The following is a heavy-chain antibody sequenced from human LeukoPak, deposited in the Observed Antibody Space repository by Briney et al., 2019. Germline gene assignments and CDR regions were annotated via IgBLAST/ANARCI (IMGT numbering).Heavy chain of an antibody. V-gene: IGHV3-30*18. Sequence: GGSLRLSCAASGFTFSSYGMHWVRQAPGKGLEWVAVISYDGSDKYYADSVKGRFTISRDNSKNTLYLQMNSLRAEDTAVYYCAKDGSSRWYGGLTDYWGQGALVTVSS. CDR3: AKDGSSRWYGGLTDY. J-gene: IGHJ4*02. D-gene: IGHD6-13*01. CDR1: GFTFSSYG. CDR2: ISYDGSDK.